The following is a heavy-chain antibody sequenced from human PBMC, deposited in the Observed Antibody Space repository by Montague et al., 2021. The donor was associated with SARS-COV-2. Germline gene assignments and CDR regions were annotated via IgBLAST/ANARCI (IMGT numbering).Heavy chain of an antibody. Sequence: LSCAASGFDFFNFHMAWVRQAPGRGLEWISDISSSGATILYADSLKGRFTISRDNIQKSLYLQMNSLRAEDTAVYYCATNKYCTLHDCLHGRHYFDHWGQGTLVTVSS. CDR3: ATNKYCTLHDCLHGRHYFDH. D-gene: IGHD2-8*01. V-gene: IGHV3-48*03. CDR2: ISSSGATI. CDR1: GFDFFNFH. J-gene: IGHJ4*02.